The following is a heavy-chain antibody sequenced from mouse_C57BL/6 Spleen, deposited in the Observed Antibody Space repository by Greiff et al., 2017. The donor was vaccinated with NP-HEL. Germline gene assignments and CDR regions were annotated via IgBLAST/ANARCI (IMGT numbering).Heavy chain of an antibody. CDR2: IDPSDSYT. J-gene: IGHJ2*01. CDR1: GYTFTSYW. Sequence: VQLQQPGAELVRPGTSVKLSCKASGYTFTSYWMHWVKQRPGQGLEWIGVIDPSDSYTNYNQKFKGKATLTVDTSSSTAYMQLSSLTSEDSAVYYCARRGEFITTVTGFDYWGQGTTLTVSS. D-gene: IGHD1-1*01. V-gene: IGHV1-59*01. CDR3: ARRGEFITTVTGFDY.